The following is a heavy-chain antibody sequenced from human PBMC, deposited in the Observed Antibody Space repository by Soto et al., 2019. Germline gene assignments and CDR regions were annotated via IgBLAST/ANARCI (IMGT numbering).Heavy chain of an antibody. CDR2: IYYSGST. Sequence: SXESLSLTCTVSGGSISSGGYYWSWIRQHPGKGLEWIGYIYYSGSTYYNPSLKSRVTISVDTSKNQFSLKLSSVTAADTAVYYCAREYYYDSSGYYHACYFDYWGQGTLVTVSS. CDR1: GGSISSGGYY. V-gene: IGHV4-31*03. CDR3: AREYYYDSSGYYHACYFDY. D-gene: IGHD3-22*01. J-gene: IGHJ4*02.